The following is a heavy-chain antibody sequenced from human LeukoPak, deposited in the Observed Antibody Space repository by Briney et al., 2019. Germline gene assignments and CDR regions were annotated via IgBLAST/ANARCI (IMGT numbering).Heavy chain of an antibody. V-gene: IGHV3-53*01. Sequence: GGSLRLSCAASGFTVSNNYMSWVRQAPGKGLEWVSIIYSGGNTFYADSVKGRFTVSRDNSKNTLFLQMNSLRAEDTAVYYCAKSTYDPLGADYWGQGTLVTVSS. D-gene: IGHD3-3*01. J-gene: IGHJ4*02. CDR2: IYSGGNT. CDR1: GFTVSNNY. CDR3: AKSTYDPLGADY.